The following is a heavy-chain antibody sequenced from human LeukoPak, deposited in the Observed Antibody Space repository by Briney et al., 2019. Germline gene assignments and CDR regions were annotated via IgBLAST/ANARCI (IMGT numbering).Heavy chain of an antibody. CDR2: ISPSGDGT. CDR1: GFTFSSYG. CDR3: AQDIGWLQFAY. Sequence: PGGTLRLSCAASGFTFSSYGMICVREAPEKGLEWCSGISPSGDGTYYAAFVKGRLTISRDDSKNTLYLQMNSLRGDDTAVYYCAQDIGWLQFAYWGQGTLVTVSS. J-gene: IGHJ4*02. D-gene: IGHD5-24*01. V-gene: IGHV3-23*01.